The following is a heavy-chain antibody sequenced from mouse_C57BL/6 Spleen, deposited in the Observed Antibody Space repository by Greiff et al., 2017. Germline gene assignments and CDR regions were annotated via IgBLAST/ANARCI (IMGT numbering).Heavy chain of an antibody. J-gene: IGHJ4*01. CDR1: GYAFTNYL. Sequence: QVQLQQSGAELVRPGTSVKVSCKASGYAFTNYLIEWVKQRPGQGLEWIGVINPGSGGTNYNEKFKGKATLTADKSSSTAYMQLSSLTSEDSAVYFCARSMDYAMDYWGQGTSVTVSS. CDR2: INPGSGGT. V-gene: IGHV1-54*01. CDR3: ARSMDYAMDY.